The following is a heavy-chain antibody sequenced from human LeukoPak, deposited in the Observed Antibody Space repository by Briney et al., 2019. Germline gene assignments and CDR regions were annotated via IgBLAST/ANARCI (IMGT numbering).Heavy chain of an antibody. D-gene: IGHD2-15*01. CDR2: MYENGEK. Sequence: SGPALVNPTQTLTLTCTFSGFSLCSSAQGMGWIRQPPGGALEWLGVMYENGEKLYSSSLQNRLSITKDTSKNPVALTMANMEPVDTATYYCAQRRRGVASDIWGQGTKVTVS. V-gene: IGHV2-5*01. CDR3: AQRRRGVASDI. J-gene: IGHJ3*02. CDR1: GFSLCSSAQG.